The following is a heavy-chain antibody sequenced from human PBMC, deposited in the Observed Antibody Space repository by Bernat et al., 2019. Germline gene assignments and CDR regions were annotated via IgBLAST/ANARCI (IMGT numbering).Heavy chain of an antibody. J-gene: IGHJ5*02. D-gene: IGHD4-17*01. Sequence: QLQLQESGPGLVKPSETLSLTCTVSGGSISSSSYYWGWIRQPPGKGLEWIGSIYYSGSTYYNPSLKSRVTISVDTSKNQFSLKLSSVTAADTAVYYCARRASYDYGDYDVSGWFDPWSQGTLVTVSS. CDR1: GGSISSSSYY. CDR2: IYYSGST. CDR3: ARRASYDYGDYDVSGWFDP. V-gene: IGHV4-39*01.